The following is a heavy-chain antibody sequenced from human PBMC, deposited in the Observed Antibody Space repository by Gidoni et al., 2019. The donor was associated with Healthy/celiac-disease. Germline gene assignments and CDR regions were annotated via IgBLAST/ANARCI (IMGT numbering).Heavy chain of an antibody. CDR3: ASSRGGMMATKPNDAFDI. CDR1: GGTFSSYA. V-gene: IGHV1-69*01. D-gene: IGHD5-12*01. CDR2: IIPIFGTA. J-gene: IGHJ3*02. Sequence: QVQLVQSGAEVKKPGSSVKVSCKASGGTFSSYAISWVRQAPGQGLEWMGGIIPIFGTANYAQKFQGRVTITADESTSTAYMELSSLRSEDTAVYYCASSRGGMMATKPNDAFDIWGQGTMVTVSS.